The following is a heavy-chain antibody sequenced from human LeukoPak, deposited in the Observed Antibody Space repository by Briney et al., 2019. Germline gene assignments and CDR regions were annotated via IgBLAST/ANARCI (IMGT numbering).Heavy chain of an antibody. Sequence: PERSLRLSCAASGFTFSSYGMNWVRQAPGKGLEWVAVIWYDGSYKYYADSVKGRFTISRDNAKNSLYLQMNSLRAEDTAVYYCARDRLASTGTAYYYYGMDVWGQGTTATVSS. V-gene: IGHV3-33*01. J-gene: IGHJ6*02. D-gene: IGHD6-13*01. CDR2: IWYDGSYK. CDR1: GFTFSSYG. CDR3: ARDRLASTGTAYYYYGMDV.